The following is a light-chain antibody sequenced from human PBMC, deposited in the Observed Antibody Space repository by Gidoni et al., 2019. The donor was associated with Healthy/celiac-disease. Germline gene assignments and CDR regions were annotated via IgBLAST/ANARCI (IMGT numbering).Light chain of an antibody. V-gene: IGKV1-39*01. CDR3: QQSYSTPPYT. CDR1: QNISSY. CDR2: AAS. J-gene: IGKJ2*01. Sequence: DIQIPQSPSSLSASVGDRATITCRASQNISSYLNWYQQKPGKAPKLLIYAASSLQSRVPSRFSSGRSGADFSLTISSLQPEDFTTNYCQQSYSTPPYTFGQGTKLEIK.